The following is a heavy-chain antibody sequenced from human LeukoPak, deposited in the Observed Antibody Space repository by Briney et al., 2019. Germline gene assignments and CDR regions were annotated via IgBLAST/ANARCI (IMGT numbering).Heavy chain of an antibody. CDR3: ARAEWAADGIDWFDP. CDR1: GDTVSSNTCA. CDR2: TYYRSKWYN. V-gene: IGHV6-1*01. D-gene: IGHD6-13*01. Sequence: SETLSLTCAVSGDTVSSNTCAGNGIRQSPSRVLGFLGRTYYRSKWYNDYAVYVKSRITINPDTSKNQFTLQLTSVTPEDTAVYYCARAEWAADGIDWFDPWGQGTLVTVSS. J-gene: IGHJ5*02.